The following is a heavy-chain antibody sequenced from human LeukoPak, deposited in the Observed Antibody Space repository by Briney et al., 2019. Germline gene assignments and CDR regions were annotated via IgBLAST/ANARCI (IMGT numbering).Heavy chain of an antibody. Sequence: PSETLSLTCTVSGGSISTYYWSWIRQPPGKGLEWIGYIYSSGGTNYNPSLKSRVTIPVDMSKNQFSLKLRSVTAADTAVYYCARHAYYYDTSGYLPYYFDYWGQGALLTVSS. CDR3: ARHAYYYDTSGYLPYYFDY. J-gene: IGHJ4*02. D-gene: IGHD3-22*01. CDR2: IYSSGGT. CDR1: GGSISTYY. V-gene: IGHV4-59*08.